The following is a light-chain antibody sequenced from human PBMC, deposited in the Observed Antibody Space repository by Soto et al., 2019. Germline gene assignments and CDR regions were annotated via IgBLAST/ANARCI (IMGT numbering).Light chain of an antibody. V-gene: IGKV4-1*01. CDR1: QNILYSSNNRNY. Sequence: IVLTQSPDSLAVSLGERATINCKSSQNILYSSNNRNYLAWYQQKPGQPPKLLFYWASTRESGVPDRFSGSGSGTDFTLTISSLQAEDVAVYYCPQYYSTHSWTFGQGTKVEIK. J-gene: IGKJ1*01. CDR3: PQYYSTHSWT. CDR2: WAS.